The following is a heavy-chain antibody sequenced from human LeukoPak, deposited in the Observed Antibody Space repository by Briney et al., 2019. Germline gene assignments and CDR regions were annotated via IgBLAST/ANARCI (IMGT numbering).Heavy chain of an antibody. Sequence: GGSLRLSCAASGFTFSDYYMSWIRQAPGKGLEWVSYISSSGSTIYYADSVKGRFTISRDNAKNSLYLQMNSLRAEDTAVYYCAKAERNTAMVTSPLGYWGQGTLVTVSS. J-gene: IGHJ4*02. CDR2: ISSSGSTI. D-gene: IGHD5-18*01. V-gene: IGHV3-11*01. CDR1: GFTFSDYY. CDR3: AKAERNTAMVTSPLGY.